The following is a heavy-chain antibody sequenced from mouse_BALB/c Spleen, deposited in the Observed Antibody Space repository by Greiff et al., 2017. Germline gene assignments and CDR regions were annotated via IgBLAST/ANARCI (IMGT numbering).Heavy chain of an antibody. CDR1: GYTFTDYA. V-gene: IGHV1S137*01. Sequence: QVQLQQSGAELVRPGASVKISCKGSGYTFTDYAMHWVKQSHAKSLEWIGVISTYYGDASYNQKFKGKATMTVDKSSSTAYMELARLTSEDSAIYYCARGGPYYYAMDYWGQGTSVTVSS. CDR3: ARGGPYYYAMDY. CDR2: ISTYYGDA. J-gene: IGHJ4*01.